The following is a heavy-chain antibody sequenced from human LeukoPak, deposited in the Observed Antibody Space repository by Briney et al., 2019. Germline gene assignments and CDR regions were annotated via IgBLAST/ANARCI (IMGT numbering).Heavy chain of an antibody. Sequence: ASVKVSCKVSGYTLTELSMHWVRQAPGQGLEWMGWINPNSGGTNYAQRFQGRVTMTRDTSISTAYMELSRLRSDDTAVYYCARTSNYYGSGSYSKIADYWGQGTLVTVSS. D-gene: IGHD3-10*01. J-gene: IGHJ4*02. CDR3: ARTSNYYGSGSYSKIADY. CDR1: GYTLTELS. CDR2: INPNSGGT. V-gene: IGHV1-2*02.